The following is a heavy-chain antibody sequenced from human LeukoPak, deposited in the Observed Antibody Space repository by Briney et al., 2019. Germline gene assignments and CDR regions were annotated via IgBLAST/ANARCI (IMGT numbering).Heavy chain of an antibody. D-gene: IGHD3/OR15-3a*01. CDR3: ARGVFWTSRAGMDV. CDR1: GYTFTSYG. V-gene: IGHV1-8*01. J-gene: IGHJ6*02. CDR2: MHPNSGNT. Sequence: ASVKVSCKASGYTFTSYGIYWVRQATGQGLEWMGWMHPNSGNTVYAQKLQGRVTMTRNTSISTAYMELSTLRSEDTAVYYCARGVFWTSRAGMDVWGQETTVTVSS.